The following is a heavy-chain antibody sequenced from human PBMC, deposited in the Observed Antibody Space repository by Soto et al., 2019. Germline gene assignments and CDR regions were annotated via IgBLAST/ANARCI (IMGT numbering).Heavy chain of an antibody. J-gene: IGHJ4*02. V-gene: IGHV1-3*01. CDR2: INPGNGNA. Sequence: QVQLVHSGAEVKKPGASVKVSCKTSGYIFTSYALHWVRQSPGQRLEWMGWINPGNGNAQCSQKFQGRVTITRDTSASMAYMEMSSLGSEDTAVYFCARDGHSVTNYFDYWGQGTLVTVSS. CDR1: GYIFTSYA. CDR3: ARDGHSVTNYFDY. D-gene: IGHD4-17*01.